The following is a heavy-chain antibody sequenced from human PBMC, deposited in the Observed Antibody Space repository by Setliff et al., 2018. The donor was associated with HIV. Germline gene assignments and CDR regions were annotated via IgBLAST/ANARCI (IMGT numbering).Heavy chain of an antibody. CDR2: ISSSSSTI. J-gene: IGHJ5*02. Sequence: PGGSLRLSCAASGFTFSNYSMNWVRQTPGKGLEWVSSISSSSSTIYYADSVKGRFSISRDNAENSLYLQMNSLRAEDTAVYYCARDNGRYFDRGWFDPWGQGVLVTVS. V-gene: IGHV3-48*04. CDR1: GFTFSNYS. CDR3: ARDNGRYFDRGWFDP. D-gene: IGHD3-9*01.